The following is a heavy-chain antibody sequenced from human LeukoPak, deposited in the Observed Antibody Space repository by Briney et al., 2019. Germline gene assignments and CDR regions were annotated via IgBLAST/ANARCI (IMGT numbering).Heavy chain of an antibody. Sequence: GGSLRLSCAASGFTVSSNYMSWVRQAPGKGLEWVSVIYSGGSTYYADSVKGRFTISRDNSKNTLYLQMNSLRAEDTAVYYCAKVPLSRAGDTAIDYWGQGTLVTVSS. J-gene: IGHJ4*02. CDR3: AKVPLSRAGDTAIDY. CDR2: IYSGGST. D-gene: IGHD5-18*01. V-gene: IGHV3-53*05. CDR1: GFTVSSNY.